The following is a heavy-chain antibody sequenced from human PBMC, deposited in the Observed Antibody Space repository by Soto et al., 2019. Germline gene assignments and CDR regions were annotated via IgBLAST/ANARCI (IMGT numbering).Heavy chain of an antibody. CDR2: IYYSGST. CDR3: ARGIYDSSGYWSLRPAEDSFDI. D-gene: IGHD3-22*01. J-gene: IGHJ3*02. V-gene: IGHV4-59*01. Sequence: SETRSLTCTVSGGSISSYYWSGIRQPPGKGLEWIGYIYYSGSTNYNPSLKSRVTISVDTSKNQFSLKLSSVTAADTAVYYCARGIYDSSGYWSLRPAEDSFDIWGQGTMVTVSS. CDR1: GGSISSYY.